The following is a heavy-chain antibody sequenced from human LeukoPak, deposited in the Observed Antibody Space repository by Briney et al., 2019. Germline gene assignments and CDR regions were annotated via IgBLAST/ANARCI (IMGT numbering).Heavy chain of an antibody. V-gene: IGHV3-23*01. CDR2: ISGSGGIT. D-gene: IGHD6-13*01. J-gene: IGHJ4*02. CDR3: AKAETGLAAAGHFDY. CDR1: GFMFSSYA. Sequence: PGGSLRLSCAASGFMFSSYAMNWVRQAPGKGLEWISAISGSGGITYYADSVKGRFTISRDNSKNTLYLQMNSLRAEDTAVYYCAKAETGLAAAGHFDYWGQGTLVTVSP.